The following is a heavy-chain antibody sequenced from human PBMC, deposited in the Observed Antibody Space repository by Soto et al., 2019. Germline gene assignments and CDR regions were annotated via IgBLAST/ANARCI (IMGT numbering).Heavy chain of an antibody. CDR3: ATGGSGASLRFLEWLAYGMDV. CDR2: IYYDGSNE. D-gene: IGHD3-3*01. Sequence: QVQLVESGGVVVQPGRSLRLSCAASGFTFSSYGMHWVRQAPGKGLEWVAVIYYDGSNEYYADSVKGRFTISRDNSKNTLYLQMNSLRAEDTAVYYCATGGSGASLRFLEWLAYGMDVWGQGTTVTVSS. V-gene: IGHV3-33*01. J-gene: IGHJ6*02. CDR1: GFTFSSYG.